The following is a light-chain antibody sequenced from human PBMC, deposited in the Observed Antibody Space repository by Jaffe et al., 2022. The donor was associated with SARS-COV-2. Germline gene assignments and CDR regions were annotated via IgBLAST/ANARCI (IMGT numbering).Light chain of an antibody. V-gene: IGLV1-44*01. CDR1: SSNIGSYT. J-gene: IGLJ3*02. CDR2: SND. Sequence: QSIMTQPPSASGTPGQRVTISCSGSSSNIGSYTVDWYQQFPGTAPKLLMHSNDRRTAGVPDRFSASKSGTSASLAISGLQFEDEADYYCAAWDDSLTGWAFGGGTKLTVL. CDR3: AAWDDSLTGWA.